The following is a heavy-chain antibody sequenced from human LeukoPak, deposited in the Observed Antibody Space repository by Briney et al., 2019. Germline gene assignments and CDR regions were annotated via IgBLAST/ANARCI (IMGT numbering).Heavy chain of an antibody. CDR2: IWYDGSNK. CDR3: ARGQSYYDILTGLYYYYGMDV. J-gene: IGHJ6*02. Sequence: PGRSLRLSCAASGFTFSSYGMHWVRQAPGKGLEWVAVIWYDGSNKYYADSVKGRFTISRDNSKNTLYLQMNSLRAEDTAVYYCARGQSYYDILTGLYYYYGMDVWGQGTTVTVFS. D-gene: IGHD3-9*01. CDR1: GFTFSSYG. V-gene: IGHV3-33*01.